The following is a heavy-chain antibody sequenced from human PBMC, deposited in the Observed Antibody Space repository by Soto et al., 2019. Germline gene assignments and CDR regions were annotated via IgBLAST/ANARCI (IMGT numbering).Heavy chain of an antibody. CDR1: GYKFINHY. V-gene: IGHV1-46*01. CDR2: INPNGGGT. CDR3: ARESSASATSYSFDN. D-gene: IGHD3-10*01. Sequence: QVQLVQSGAEVKKPGASVKVSCKASGYKFINHYIHWVRQAPVVGLEWMGIINPNGGGTDYAQKFQDRVTMTTDTYMTTVHMDLNSLTSEDTAVYFCARESSASATSYSFDNWGPVTLVSASS. J-gene: IGHJ4*01.